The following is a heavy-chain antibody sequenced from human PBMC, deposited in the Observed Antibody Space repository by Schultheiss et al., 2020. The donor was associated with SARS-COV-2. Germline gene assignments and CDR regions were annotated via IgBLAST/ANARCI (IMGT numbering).Heavy chain of an antibody. CDR1: GFSLSTSGMR. D-gene: IGHD4-11*01. CDR3: ARIPTGNDAFDI. Sequence: SGPTLVKPTQTLTLTCTFSGFSLSTSGMRVRWIRQPPGKALEWLARIDWDDDKFYSTSLKTRLTISKDTSKNQVVLTMTNMDPVDTATYYCARIPTGNDAFDIWGQGTMVTVS. V-gene: IGHV2-70*04. J-gene: IGHJ3*02. CDR2: IDWDDDK.